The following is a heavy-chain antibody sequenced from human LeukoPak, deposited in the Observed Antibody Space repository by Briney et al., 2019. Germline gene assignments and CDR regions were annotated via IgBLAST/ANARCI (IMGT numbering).Heavy chain of an antibody. CDR3: ARVTRGYCSGGSCYFDY. Sequence: GGSLRLSCAASGFTFSSYAMHWVRQAPGKGLEYVSAISSNGGSTYYANSVKGRFTISRDNSKNTLYLQMGSLRAEDMAVYYCARVTRGYCSGGSCYFDYWGQGTLVTVSS. J-gene: IGHJ4*02. V-gene: IGHV3-64*01. CDR1: GFTFSSYA. CDR2: ISSNGGST. D-gene: IGHD2-15*01.